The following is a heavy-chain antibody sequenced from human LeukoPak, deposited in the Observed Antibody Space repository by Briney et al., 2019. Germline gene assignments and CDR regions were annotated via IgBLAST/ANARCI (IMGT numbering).Heavy chain of an antibody. D-gene: IGHD3-16*01. CDR2: IIPLFGTT. J-gene: IGHJ4*02. Sequence: SVKVSCKMFGGTFSDCAITWLRQAPGQGLECVGRIIPLFGTTKSAQGFQDRVTLSADKSTNTAYMELTSLRSDDTAVYYCARGASTPVITFGPFYFESWGQGTLITVSS. CDR3: ARGASTPVITFGPFYFES. CDR1: GGTFSDCA. V-gene: IGHV1-69*06.